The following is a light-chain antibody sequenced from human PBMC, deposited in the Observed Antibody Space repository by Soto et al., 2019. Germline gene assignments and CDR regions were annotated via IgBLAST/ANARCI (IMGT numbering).Light chain of an antibody. CDR3: SSYTTSSTVV. V-gene: IGLV2-14*01. Sequence: QSALTQPASVSGSPGQSITISCTGTINDIGGYNYVSWYQHHPGKAPKLLIFEVSSRPSGISNRFSGSKSGNTASLTISTLQAEDEADYYCSSYTTSSTVVFGGGTRLTVL. J-gene: IGLJ3*02. CDR1: INDIGGYNY. CDR2: EVS.